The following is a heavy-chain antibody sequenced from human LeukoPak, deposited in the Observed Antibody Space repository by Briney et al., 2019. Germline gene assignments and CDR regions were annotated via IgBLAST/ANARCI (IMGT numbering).Heavy chain of an antibody. CDR1: GGSISSYY. J-gene: IGHJ3*02. Sequence: PETLSLTCTVSGGSISSYYWSWIRQPPGKGLEWIGYIYYSGSTNYNPSLKSRVTISVDTSKNQFSLKLLSLTAVDTAVYYCARFAASPKYAFDIWGQGTMVTVSS. CDR3: ARFAASPKYAFDI. CDR2: IYYSGST. V-gene: IGHV4-59*12.